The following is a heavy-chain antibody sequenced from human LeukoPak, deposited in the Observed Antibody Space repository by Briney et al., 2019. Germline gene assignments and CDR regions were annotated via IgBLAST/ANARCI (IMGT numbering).Heavy chain of an antibody. D-gene: IGHD1-26*01. CDR1: GFTFSDYY. CDR2: ISSSGSTI. J-gene: IGHJ4*02. Sequence: PWGSPRLSCVASGFTFSDYYMSWIRQAPGQWLEWVSYISSSGSTIYYADSVKGRFTISRDNAKNSLYLQMNSLRAEDTAVYYCARDQWGPFDYWGQGTLVTVSS. V-gene: IGHV3-11*01. CDR3: ARDQWGPFDY.